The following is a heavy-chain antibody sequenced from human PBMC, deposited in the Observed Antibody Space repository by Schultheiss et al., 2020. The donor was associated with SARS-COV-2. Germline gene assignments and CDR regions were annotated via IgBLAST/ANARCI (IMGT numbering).Heavy chain of an antibody. CDR1: GGSISSYY. CDR3: ARASTVTTEADYFDY. CDR2: IYYSGST. D-gene: IGHD4-17*01. V-gene: IGHV4-59*12. Sequence: SETLSLTCTVSGGSISSYYWSWIRQPPGKGLEWIGSIYYSGSTYYNPSLKSRVTISVDTSKNQFSLKLSSVTAADTAVYYCARASTVTTEADYFDYWGQGTLVTVSS. J-gene: IGHJ4*02.